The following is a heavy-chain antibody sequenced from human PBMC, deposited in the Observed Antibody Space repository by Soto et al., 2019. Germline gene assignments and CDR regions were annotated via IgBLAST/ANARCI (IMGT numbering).Heavy chain of an antibody. Sequence: SVKVSCKASGGTFSSYTISWVRQAPGQGLEWMGRIIPILGIANYAQKFQGRVTITADKSTSTAYMELSSLRSEDTAVYYSAIYDELLRAFDIWGQGTMVTVSS. CDR1: GGTFSSYT. CDR2: IIPILGIA. CDR3: AIYDELLRAFDI. D-gene: IGHD1-7*01. J-gene: IGHJ3*02. V-gene: IGHV1-69*02.